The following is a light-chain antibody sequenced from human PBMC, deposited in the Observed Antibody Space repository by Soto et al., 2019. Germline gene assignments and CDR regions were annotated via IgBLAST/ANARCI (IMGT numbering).Light chain of an antibody. CDR3: AAWDDSLNGYV. J-gene: IGLJ1*01. CDR1: SPQKGSNS. Sequence: QPPPPSGAPRQRVPLSFSGSSPQKGSNSVNWYQQLPGTAPKLLIYSNNQRPSGVPDRFSGSKSGTSASLAISGLQSEDEADYYCAAWDDSLNGYVFGTGTKVTVL. CDR2: SNN. V-gene: IGLV1-44*01.